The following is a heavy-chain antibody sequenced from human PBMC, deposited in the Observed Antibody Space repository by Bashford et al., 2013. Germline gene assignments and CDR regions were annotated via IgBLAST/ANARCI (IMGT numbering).Heavy chain of an antibody. CDR2: IYPGDSDT. D-gene: IGHD2-15*01. J-gene: IGHJ3*02. V-gene: IGHV5-51*01. CDR1: GYSFTSYW. CDR3: ARQEYCSGGSCYSVAFDI. Sequence: GESLKISCKGSGYSFTSYWIGWVRQMPGKGLEWMGIIYPGDSDTRYSPSFQGQVTISADKSISTAYLQWSSLKASDTAMYYCARQEYCSGGSCYSVAFDIWGQGTMVTVSS.